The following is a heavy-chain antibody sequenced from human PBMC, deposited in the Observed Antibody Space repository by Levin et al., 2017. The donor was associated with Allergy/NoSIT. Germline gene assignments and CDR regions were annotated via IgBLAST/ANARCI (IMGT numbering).Heavy chain of an antibody. V-gene: IGHV6-1*01. D-gene: IGHD2-15*01. CDR2: TYYRSKWYN. Sequence: SETLSLTCAISGASVSSNSAAWNWIRQSPSRGLEWLGRTYYRSKWYNDYAVSVKSRITINPDTSKNQFSLQLNSVTPEDTAVYYCARVPGGCSGGSCRGRDWFDPWGQGTLVTVSS. CDR1: GASVSSNSAA. J-gene: IGHJ5*02. CDR3: ARVPGGCSGGSCRGRDWFDP.